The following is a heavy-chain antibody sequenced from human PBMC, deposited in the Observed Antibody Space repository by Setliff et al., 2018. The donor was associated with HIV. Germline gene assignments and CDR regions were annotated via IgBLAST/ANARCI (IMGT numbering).Heavy chain of an antibody. V-gene: IGHV3-7*01. CDR2: IKQDGSEK. Sequence: GGSLRLSCAASGFTLSSFWMSWVRQAPGKGLEWVANIKQDGSEKYYVDSVKGRFTISRDNAKNSLYLQMNSLRAEDTAVYYCARVGSGAAVNYWGQGTLVTVSS. CDR3: ARVGSGAAVNY. D-gene: IGHD6-13*01. CDR1: GFTLSSFW. J-gene: IGHJ4*02.